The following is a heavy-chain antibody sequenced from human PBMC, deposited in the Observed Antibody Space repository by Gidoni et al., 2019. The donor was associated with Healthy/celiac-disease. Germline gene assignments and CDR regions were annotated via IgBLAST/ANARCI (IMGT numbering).Heavy chain of an antibody. CDR3: ARLPGPRSVLYS. V-gene: IGHV4-59*01. CDR1: GASISSYY. J-gene: IGHJ4*02. CDR2: IYYSGST. Sequence: QVQLQESGPGLVKPSETLSLTRTVSGASISSYYWSWTRQPPGKGLEWIGYIYYSGSTNYNPSLKSRVTISVDTSKNQYSLKLSSVTAADTAVYYCARLPGPRSVLYSWSQGTLVTVSS. D-gene: IGHD3-16*01.